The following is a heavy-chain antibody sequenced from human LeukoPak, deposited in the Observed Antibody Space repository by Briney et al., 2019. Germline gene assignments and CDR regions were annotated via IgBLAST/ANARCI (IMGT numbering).Heavy chain of an antibody. CDR2: ISSSGSTI. CDR3: ARYCSSTSCRNPDY. D-gene: IGHD2-2*01. CDR1: GFTFSSYE. J-gene: IGHJ4*02. V-gene: IGHV3-48*03. Sequence: PGGSLRLSCAASGFTFSSYEMNWVRQAPGKGLEWVSYISSSGSTIYYADSVKGRFTISRDNAKNSLYLQMNSLRAEDTAAYYCARYCSSTSCRNPDYWGQGTLVTVSS.